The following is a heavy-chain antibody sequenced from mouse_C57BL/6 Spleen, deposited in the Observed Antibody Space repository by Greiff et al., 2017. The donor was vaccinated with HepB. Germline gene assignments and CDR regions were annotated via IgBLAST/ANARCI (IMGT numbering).Heavy chain of an antibody. J-gene: IGHJ3*01. D-gene: IGHD3-2*02. CDR1: GYTFTSYW. Sequence: VQLQQSGAELVMPGASVKLSCKASGYTFTSYWMHWVKQRPGQGLEWIGEIDPSDSYTNYNQKFKGKSTLTVDKSSSTAYMQLSSLTSEDSAVYYCARSPRQLRPAWFAYWGQGPLVTVSA. CDR3: ARSPRQLRPAWFAY. V-gene: IGHV1-69*01. CDR2: IDPSDSYT.